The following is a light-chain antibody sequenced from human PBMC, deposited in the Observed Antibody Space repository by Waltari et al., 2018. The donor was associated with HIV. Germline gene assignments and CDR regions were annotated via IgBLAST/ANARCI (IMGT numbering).Light chain of an antibody. J-gene: IGLJ2*01. V-gene: IGLV2-23*02. CDR2: EVT. CDR1: SSAVGSFNL. CDR3: CAYVGSRTLL. Sequence: QSALTQPASVSGSPGQSLTISCTGTSSAVGSFNLVSRYQHHPGKAPNLIIYEVTKRPHGVSNRLSGSRSGNKAALTISWLQADDEADYRCCAYVGSRTLLVGGGTKVTVL.